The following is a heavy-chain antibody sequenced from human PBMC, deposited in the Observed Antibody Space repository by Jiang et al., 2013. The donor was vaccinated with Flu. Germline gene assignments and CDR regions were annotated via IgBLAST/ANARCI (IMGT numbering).Heavy chain of an antibody. CDR2: IYFTGFS. D-gene: IGHD4-11*01. CDR1: GVSISSYF. J-gene: IGHJ4*02. Sequence: SGSGLVKPSETLSLTCSVSGVSISSYFWTWIRQPPGKGLEWIGHIYFTGFSNYSPSLKSRVTLSMDTSKNQFSLNITSVTAADTAMYYCAKIGGPLMNTVVDWGREPGSSSRQ. CDR3: AKIGGPLMNTVVD. V-gene: IGHV4-59*03.